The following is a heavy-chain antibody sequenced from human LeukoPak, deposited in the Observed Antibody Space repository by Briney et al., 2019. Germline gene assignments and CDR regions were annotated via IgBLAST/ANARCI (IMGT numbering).Heavy chain of an antibody. CDR2: IYYSGST. V-gene: IGHV4-59*01. Sequence: KSSETLSLTCTVSAGSISSYYWSWIRQPPGKGLEWIRYIYYSGSTNYNPSLKSRVTISVDTSKNQFSLKLSSVTAADTAVYYCARDEPPYRGDTNCCAFDSWGQGTLVTVSS. CDR1: AGSISSYY. D-gene: IGHD2-21*01. J-gene: IGHJ4*02. CDR3: ARDEPPYRGDTNCCAFDS.